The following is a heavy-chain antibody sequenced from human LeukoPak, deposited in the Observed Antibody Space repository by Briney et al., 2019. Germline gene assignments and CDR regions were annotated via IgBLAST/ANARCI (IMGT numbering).Heavy chain of an antibody. J-gene: IGHJ4*02. D-gene: IGHD2-15*01. Sequence: GRSLRLSCAASGFTFSSYAMHWVRQAPGKGLEWVAVISYDGSNKYYADSVKGRFTISRDNSKNTLYLQMNSLRAEDTAVYYCARDPEDKVINRSGFDYWGQGTLVTVSS. CDR3: ARDPEDKVINRSGFDY. CDR1: GFTFSSYA. CDR2: ISYDGSNK. V-gene: IGHV3-30-3*01.